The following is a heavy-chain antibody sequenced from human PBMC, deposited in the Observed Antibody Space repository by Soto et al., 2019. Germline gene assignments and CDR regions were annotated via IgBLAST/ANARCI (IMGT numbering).Heavy chain of an antibody. V-gene: IGHV1-46*01. CDR3: ARGRGSGGSYELHSLSY. Sequence: QVQLVQSGAEVKKPGASVKVSCTASGYTFTSYYMHWVRQAPGQGLEWMGIINPSGGSTSYAQKFQGRGTMTRDTSTSTVYMELSSLGSEDTAVYYCARGRGSGGSYELHSLSYWGQGTLVTVSS. J-gene: IGHJ4*02. CDR1: GYTFTSYY. CDR2: INPSGGST. D-gene: IGHD2-15*01.